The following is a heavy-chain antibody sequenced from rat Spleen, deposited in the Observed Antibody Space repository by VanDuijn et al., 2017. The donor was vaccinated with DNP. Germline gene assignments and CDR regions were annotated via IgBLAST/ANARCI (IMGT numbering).Heavy chain of an antibody. CDR3: ATHTNFDY. V-gene: IGHV5-46*01. Sequence: EVHLVESGGGLVQPGRSMKLSCAASGFTFSSFPMVWVRQIPTKGLEWIASIGPNGNIVYYRDSVKGRFTISRDNAKNTLYLQMESLRSDDTATYYCATHTNFDYWGQGVMVTVSS. D-gene: IGHD1-9*01. CDR2: IGPNGNIV. CDR1: GFTFSSFP. J-gene: IGHJ2*01.